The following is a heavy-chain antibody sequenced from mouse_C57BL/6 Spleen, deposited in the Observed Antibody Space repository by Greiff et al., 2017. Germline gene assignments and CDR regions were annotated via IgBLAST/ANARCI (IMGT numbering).Heavy chain of an antibody. CDR2: IRNKANGYTT. CDR1: GFTFTDYY. V-gene: IGHV7-3*01. CDR3: ASDRDSECYFDY. J-gene: IGHJ2*01. Sequence: EVKLMESGGGLVQPGGSLSLSCAASGFTFTDYYMSWVRQPPGKALEWLGFIRNKANGYTTEYIASVKGLFTISRDNSQSILYLQRNALRAEDSATYYCASDRDSECYFDYWGQGTTLTVSS. D-gene: IGHD3-2*01.